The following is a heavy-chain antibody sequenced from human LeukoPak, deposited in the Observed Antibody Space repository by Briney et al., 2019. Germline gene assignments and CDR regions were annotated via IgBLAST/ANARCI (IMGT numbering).Heavy chain of an antibody. CDR1: GFTVSSNY. CDR3: AKGDRYSNPNWFDP. D-gene: IGHD1-14*01. J-gene: IGHJ5*02. V-gene: IGHV3-23*01. Sequence: GGSLRLSCAASGFTVSSNYMSWVRQAPGKGLEWVSAISGSGGSTYYADSVKGRFTISRDNSKNTLYLQMNSLRAEDTAVYYCAKGDRYSNPNWFDPWGQGTLVTVSS. CDR2: ISGSGGST.